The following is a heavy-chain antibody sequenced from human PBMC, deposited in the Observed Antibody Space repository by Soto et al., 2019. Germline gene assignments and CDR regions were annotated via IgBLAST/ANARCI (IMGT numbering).Heavy chain of an antibody. CDR1: GGTFSSYA. V-gene: IGHV1-69*13. Sequence: SVKVSCKASGGTFSSYAISWVRQARGQGLEWMGGINPIFGTANYAQKFQGRVTITADESTSTAYMELSSLRSEDTAVYYCASCTNGDYVPYYYYYGMDVWGQGTTVTVSS. CDR3: ASCTNGDYVPYYYYYGMDV. D-gene: IGHD4-17*01. CDR2: INPIFGTA. J-gene: IGHJ6*02.